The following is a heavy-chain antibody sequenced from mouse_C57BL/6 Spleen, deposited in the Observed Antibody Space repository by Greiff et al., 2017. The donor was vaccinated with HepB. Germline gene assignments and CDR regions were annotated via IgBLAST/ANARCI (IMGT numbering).Heavy chain of an antibody. CDR3: AKNHYYGSSYAMDY. CDR1: GFSLTSYG. CDR2: IWRGGST. Sequence: VQLKESGPGLVQPSQSLSITCTVSGFSLTSYGVHWVRQSPGKGLEWLGVIWRGGSTDYNAAFMSRLSITKDNCKSQVFFKMNSLQADDTAIYYCAKNHYYGSSYAMDYWGQGTSVTVSS. J-gene: IGHJ4*01. V-gene: IGHV2-5*01. D-gene: IGHD1-1*01.